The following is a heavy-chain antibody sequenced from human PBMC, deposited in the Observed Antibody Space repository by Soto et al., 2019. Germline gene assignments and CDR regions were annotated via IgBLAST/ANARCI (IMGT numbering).Heavy chain of an antibody. J-gene: IGHJ6*02. V-gene: IGHV3-33*01. CDR2: TWYDGSNK. CDR3: ARDQEGGYSRYYYYGMDV. Sequence: GGSLRLSCAASGFTFSSYGMHWVRQAPGKGLEWVAVTWYDGSNKYYADSVKGRFTISRDNSKNTLYLQMNSLRAEDTAVYYCARDQEGGYSRYYYYGMDVWGQGTTVTVSS. CDR1: GFTFSSYG. D-gene: IGHD5-12*01.